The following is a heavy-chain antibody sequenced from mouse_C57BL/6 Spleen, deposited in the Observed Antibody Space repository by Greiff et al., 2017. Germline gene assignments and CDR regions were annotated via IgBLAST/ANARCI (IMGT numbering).Heavy chain of an antibody. CDR3: ARGLTRYVYFDY. CDR2: ISSGSSTI. V-gene: IGHV5-17*01. CDR1: GFTFSDYG. Sequence: EVKVVESGGGLVKPGGSLKLSCAASGFTFSDYGMHWVRQAPEKGLEWVAYISSGSSTIYYADTVKGRFTISRDNAKNTLFLQMTSLRSEDTAMYYCARGLTRYVYFDYWGQGTTLTVSS. D-gene: IGHD3-3*01. J-gene: IGHJ2*01.